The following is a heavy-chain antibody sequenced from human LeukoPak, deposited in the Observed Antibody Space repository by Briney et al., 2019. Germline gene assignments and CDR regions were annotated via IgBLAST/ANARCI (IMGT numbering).Heavy chain of an antibody. CDR2: INPNSGGT. V-gene: IGHV1-2*02. CDR3: ATLGYCSSTSCYGGYYYYMDV. Sequence: ASVKVSCKASGYTFTGYYMHWVRQAPGQELEWMGWINPNSGGTNYAQKFQGRVTMTRDTSISTAYMELSRLRSDDTAVYYCATLGYCSSTSCYGGYYYYMDVWGKGTTVTVSS. J-gene: IGHJ6*03. CDR1: GYTFTGYY. D-gene: IGHD2-2*01.